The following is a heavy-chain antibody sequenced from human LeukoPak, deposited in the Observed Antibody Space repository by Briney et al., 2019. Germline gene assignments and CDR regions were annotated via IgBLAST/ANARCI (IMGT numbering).Heavy chain of an antibody. CDR1: GFTFRSYA. CDR3: AKDRGYDYPFRYFDY. V-gene: IGHV3-23*01. J-gene: IGHJ4*02. Sequence: GSLRLSCAASGFTFRSYAMTWVRQAPGKGLDWVSSVSGSGSTTYFADSVKGRFTISRDNSKNTLYLQMNSLRDDDTAVYFCAKDRGYDYPFRYFDYWGRGTLVTVSS. CDR2: VSGSGSTT. D-gene: IGHD3-16*01.